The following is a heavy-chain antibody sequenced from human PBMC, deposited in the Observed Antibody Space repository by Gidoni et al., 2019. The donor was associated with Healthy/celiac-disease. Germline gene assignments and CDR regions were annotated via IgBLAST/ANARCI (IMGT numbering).Heavy chain of an antibody. D-gene: IGHD5-18*01. CDR1: GGSISSYY. Sequence: QVQLQESGPGLVKPSETLSLTCTVSGGSISSYYWSWIRQPPGKGLEWIGYIYYSGSTNYNPSLKSRVTISVDTSKNQFSLKLSSVTAADTAVYYCARLTTWIRENDAFDIWGQGTMVTVSS. CDR2: IYYSGST. CDR3: ARLTTWIRENDAFDI. V-gene: IGHV4-59*01. J-gene: IGHJ3*02.